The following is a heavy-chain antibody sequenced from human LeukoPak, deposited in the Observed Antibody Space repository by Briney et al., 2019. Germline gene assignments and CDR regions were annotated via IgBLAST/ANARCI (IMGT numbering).Heavy chain of an antibody. V-gene: IGHV3-23*01. CDR2: ISGSGGST. D-gene: IGHD2-21*02. J-gene: IGHJ4*02. Sequence: GGSLRLSCAASGFTFSSYAMSWVRQAPGKGLEWVSAISGSGGSTYYADSVKGRFTISRDNSKNTLHLQMNSLRAEDTAVYYCAKSKLAYCGGDCYSGFDYWGQGTLVTVSS. CDR1: GFTFSSYA. CDR3: AKSKLAYCGGDCYSGFDY.